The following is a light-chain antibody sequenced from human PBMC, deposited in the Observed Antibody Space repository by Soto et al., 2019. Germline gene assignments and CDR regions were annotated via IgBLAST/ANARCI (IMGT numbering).Light chain of an antibody. Sequence: DIQMTQSPSSLSASVGDRVTITCRASQGISNYVAWYQQKPGKVPTLLIYEASTLQSGVPSRFSGRGSGTDFTLIISSLQPEDVATYXXXNYNSAPYAFGQGTKLEIK. J-gene: IGKJ2*01. CDR3: XNYNSAPYA. CDR1: QGISNY. V-gene: IGKV1-27*01. CDR2: EAS.